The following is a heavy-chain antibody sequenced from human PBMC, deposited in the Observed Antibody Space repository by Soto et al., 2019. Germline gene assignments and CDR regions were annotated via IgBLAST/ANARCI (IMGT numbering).Heavy chain of an antibody. CDR2: IYHSGST. CDR1: GGSISSGGYS. D-gene: IGHD4-4*01. Sequence: PSETLSLTCAVSGGSISSGGYSWSWIRQPPGKGLEWIGYIYHSGSTYYNTSLKSRVAISVDRSKNQFSLKLSSVTAADKAVYYCASTSNYGIFVYWGQGTPVTVSS. CDR3: ASTSNYGIFVY. V-gene: IGHV4-30-2*01. J-gene: IGHJ4*02.